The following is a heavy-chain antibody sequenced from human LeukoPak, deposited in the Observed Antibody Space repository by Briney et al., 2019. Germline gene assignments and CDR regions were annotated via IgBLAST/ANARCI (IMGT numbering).Heavy chain of an antibody. Sequence: PGRSLRLFCAASGFTFSSYWMSWVRQAPGKGLEWVANIKQDGREKYYVDSVKGRFNISRDNAKNSLYLQMNSLRAEDTAVYYCARVVYYYYYMDVWGKGTTVTVSS. J-gene: IGHJ6*03. CDR3: ARVVYYYYYMDV. CDR1: GFTFSSYW. CDR2: IKQDGREK. V-gene: IGHV3-7*01.